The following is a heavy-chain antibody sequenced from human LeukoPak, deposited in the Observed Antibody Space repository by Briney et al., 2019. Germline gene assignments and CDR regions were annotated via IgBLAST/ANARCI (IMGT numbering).Heavy chain of an antibody. J-gene: IGHJ5*02. D-gene: IGHD6-19*01. CDR2: INPNSGGT. V-gene: IGHV1-2*02. CDR3: ARSIAVAEWGGLRWFDP. CDR1: GYTFTGYY. Sequence: GASVKVSCKASGYTFTGYYMHWVRQAPGQGLEWMGWINPNSGGTNYAQKFQGRVTMTRDTSISTAYMELSSLRSGDTAVYYCARSIAVAEWGGLRWFDPWGQGTLVTVSS.